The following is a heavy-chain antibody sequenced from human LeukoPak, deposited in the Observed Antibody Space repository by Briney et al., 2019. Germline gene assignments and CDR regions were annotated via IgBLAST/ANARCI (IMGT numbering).Heavy chain of an antibody. Sequence: ASVKVSCKVSGYTLTELSMHWVRQAPGKGLEWMGGFDPEDGETIYAQKFQGRVTRTEDTSTDTAYMELSSLRSEDTAVYYCATVDGGGELPDYWGQGTLVTVSS. D-gene: IGHD1-26*01. CDR1: GYTLTELS. V-gene: IGHV1-24*01. CDR3: ATVDGGGELPDY. CDR2: FDPEDGET. J-gene: IGHJ4*02.